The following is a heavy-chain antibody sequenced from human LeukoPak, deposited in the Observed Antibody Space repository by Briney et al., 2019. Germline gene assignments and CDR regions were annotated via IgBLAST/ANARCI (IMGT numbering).Heavy chain of an antibody. Sequence: ASVKVSCKASGYTFTSYGISWVRQAPGQGLEWMGIINPSGGSTSYAQKFQGRVTMTRDTSTSTVYMELSSLRSEDTAVYYCARGPTRGHPWHWGQGTLVTVSS. CDR2: INPSGGST. CDR1: GYTFTSYG. J-gene: IGHJ4*02. V-gene: IGHV1-46*01. D-gene: IGHD3/OR15-3a*01. CDR3: ARGPTRGHPWH.